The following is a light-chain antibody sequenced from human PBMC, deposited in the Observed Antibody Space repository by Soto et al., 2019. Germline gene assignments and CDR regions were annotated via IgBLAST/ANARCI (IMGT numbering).Light chain of an antibody. V-gene: IGLV2-11*01. CDR2: DVS. J-gene: IGLJ1*01. CDR3: CSYAGSYSYV. CDR1: SSDVGDYNF. Sequence: QSALTQPPSVSESPGQSITISCTGTSSDVGDYNFVSWYQQHPDKAPKLMIYDVSKRPSGVPDRFSGSKSGYTASLTISGLQAEDEADYYCCSYAGSYSYVFGTGTKLTVL.